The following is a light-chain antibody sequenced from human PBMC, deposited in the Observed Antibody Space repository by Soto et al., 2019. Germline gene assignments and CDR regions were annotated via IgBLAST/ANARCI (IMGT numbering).Light chain of an antibody. J-gene: IGLJ2*01. CDR2: SDT. CDR1: SSNIGSNY. Sequence: QSVLTQSPSASGTPGQRVTLSCSGSSSNIGSNYVYWYQQLPGTAPKLLIYSDTQRPSGVPDRFSGSKSGTSASLAISGLRSEDEADYYCAAWDGSLSGRVFGGGTKLTVL. V-gene: IGLV1-47*02. CDR3: AAWDGSLSGRV.